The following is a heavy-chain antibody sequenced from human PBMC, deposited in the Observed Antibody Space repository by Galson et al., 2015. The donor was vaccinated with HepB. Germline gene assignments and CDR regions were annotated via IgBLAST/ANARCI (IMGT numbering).Heavy chain of an antibody. J-gene: IGHJ4*02. CDR1: GFTFIRYW. CDR3: ATLEEAGFDY. CDR2: INQDGSER. Sequence: SLRLSCEASGFTFIRYWMSWVRQAPGKGLEWVANINQDGSERYYVNSVKGRFTISRDNAKDSLYLQMNSLRGEDTAVYYCATLEEAGFDYWALGTLVTVSS. D-gene: IGHD6-13*01. V-gene: IGHV3-7*01.